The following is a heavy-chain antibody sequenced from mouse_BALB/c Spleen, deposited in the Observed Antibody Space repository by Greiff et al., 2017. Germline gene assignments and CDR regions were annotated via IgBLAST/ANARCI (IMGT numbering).Heavy chain of an antibody. CDR3: ARGVITTDYYAMDY. D-gene: IGHD2-4*01. Sequence: ESGAELVRPGTSVKVSCKASGYAFTNYLIEWVKERSGQGLEWIGVINPGTGGTNYNEKFKGRATLTADKSSSTAYMQLSSLTSDDSAVYFCARGVITTDYYAMDYWGQGTSVTVSS. CDR1: GYAFTNYL. CDR2: INPGTGGT. V-gene: IGHV1-54*01. J-gene: IGHJ4*01.